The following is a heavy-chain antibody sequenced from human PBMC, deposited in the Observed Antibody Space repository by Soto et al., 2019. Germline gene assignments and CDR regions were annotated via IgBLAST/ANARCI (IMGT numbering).Heavy chain of an antibody. CDR2: IIPIFGTA. Sequence: QVQLVQSGAEVKKPGSSVKVSCKASGGTFSSSAISWVRQAPGQGLAWMGGIIPIFGTANYAQKFQGRVTITADKSTSTAYMELSSLRSEDTAVYYCARSRAPLVRDAFDIWGQGTLVTVSS. CDR3: ARSRAPLVRDAFDI. V-gene: IGHV1-69*06. J-gene: IGHJ3*02. CDR1: GGTFSSSA. D-gene: IGHD6-13*01.